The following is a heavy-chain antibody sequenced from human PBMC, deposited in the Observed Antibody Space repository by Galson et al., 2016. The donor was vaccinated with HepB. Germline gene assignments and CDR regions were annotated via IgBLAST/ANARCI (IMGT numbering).Heavy chain of an antibody. Sequence: SLRLSCAASGFIFSSYAMHWVRQAPGKGLEWVAVISYDGSNKFYADSVKGRFTISRDNAKNTLYLQMNSLRAEDTAVYYCAREAPVLDGFDIWGQGTMITVSS. J-gene: IGHJ3*02. CDR3: AREAPVLDGFDI. CDR1: GFIFSSYA. V-gene: IGHV3-30-3*01. CDR2: ISYDGSNK. D-gene: IGHD2-8*01.